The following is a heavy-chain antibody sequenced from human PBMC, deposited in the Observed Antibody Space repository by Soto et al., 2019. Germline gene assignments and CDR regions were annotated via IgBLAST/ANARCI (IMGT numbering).Heavy chain of an antibody. CDR1: GGSISSYY. J-gene: IGHJ6*02. D-gene: IGHD3-22*01. V-gene: IGHV4-59*01. CDR2: IYYSGST. Sequence: SETLSLTCTVSGGSISSYYWSWIRQPPGKGLEWIGYIYYSGSTNYNPSLRSRVTISVDTSKNQFSLMLSSVTAADTAVYYCAREGYYDTSGYPRYYYYGMDVWGQGTTVTVSS. CDR3: AREGYYDTSGYPRYYYYGMDV.